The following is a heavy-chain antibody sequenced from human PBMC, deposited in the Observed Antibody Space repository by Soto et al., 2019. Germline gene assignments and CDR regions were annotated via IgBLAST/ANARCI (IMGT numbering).Heavy chain of an antibody. D-gene: IGHD6-13*01. J-gene: IGHJ4*02. Sequence: QITLKESGPTLVRPTQTLTLTCTVSGFSLSTDAVGVAWIRQPPGKALEWLALIYWNDKARYKSSLNNRLTITKDTSKSQVVLTMTDMAPLDTATYFCAHRIAAPGRTLDYWGQGILVTVSS. CDR2: IYWNDKA. CDR1: GFSLSTDAVG. V-gene: IGHV2-5*01. CDR3: AHRIAAPGRTLDY.